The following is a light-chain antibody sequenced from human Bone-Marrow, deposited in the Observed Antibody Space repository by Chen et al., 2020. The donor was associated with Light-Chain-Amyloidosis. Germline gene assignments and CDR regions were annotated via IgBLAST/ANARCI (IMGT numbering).Light chain of an antibody. CDR2: DDS. J-gene: IGLJ3*02. CDR3: QVWDRSSDRPV. V-gene: IGLV3-21*02. CDR1: NIGSTS. Sequence: YALTQPSSASVAPGQTATIACGGNNIGSTSVNWYQQTPGQAPLLVVYDDSDRPSGIPERLSGSNSGNTATLTISRVEAGDEADYYCQVWDRSSDRPVFGGGTKLTVL.